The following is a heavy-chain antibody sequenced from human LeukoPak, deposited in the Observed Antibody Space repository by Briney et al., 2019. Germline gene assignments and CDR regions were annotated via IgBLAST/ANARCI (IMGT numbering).Heavy chain of an antibody. CDR1: GFTFSSFG. J-gene: IGHJ4*02. CDR2: IRYDGNNK. Sequence: PGGSLRLSCAASGFTFSSFGMHWVRQAPGKGLEWVAFIRYDGNNKYYADSVKGRFTISRDNSKNTLYLQMNSLRHEDTAVYYCAKDWWTSAAGPVDYWGQGTLITVSS. D-gene: IGHD6-13*01. V-gene: IGHV3-30*02. CDR3: AKDWWTSAAGPVDY.